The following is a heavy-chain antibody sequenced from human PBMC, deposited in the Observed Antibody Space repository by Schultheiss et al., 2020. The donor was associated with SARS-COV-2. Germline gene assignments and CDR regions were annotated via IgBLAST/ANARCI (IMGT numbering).Heavy chain of an antibody. CDR1: GGSISSYY. CDR3: ARFGVQGFDP. V-gene: IGHV4-59*01. J-gene: IGHJ5*02. D-gene: IGHD3-16*01. Sequence: SETLSLTCTVSGGSISSYYWSWIRQPPGKGLEWIGYIYYSGSTNYNPSLKSRVTISVDTAKKQLSLILSSVTAADTAVYYCARFGVQGFDPWGQGTLVTVSS. CDR2: IYYSGST.